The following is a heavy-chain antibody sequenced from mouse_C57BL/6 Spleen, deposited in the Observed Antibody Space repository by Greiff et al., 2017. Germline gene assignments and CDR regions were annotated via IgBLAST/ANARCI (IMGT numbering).Heavy chain of an antibody. Sequence: VQLKESEGGLVQPGSSMKLSCTASGFTFSDYYMAWVRQVPEKGLEWVANINYDGSSTYYLDSLKSRFIISRDNAKNILYLQMSSLKSEDTATYYCARDRYYYGSRDYYYAMDYWGQGTSVTVSS. J-gene: IGHJ4*01. CDR1: GFTFSDYY. CDR3: ARDRYYYGSRDYYYAMDY. V-gene: IGHV5-16*01. CDR2: INYDGSST. D-gene: IGHD1-1*01.